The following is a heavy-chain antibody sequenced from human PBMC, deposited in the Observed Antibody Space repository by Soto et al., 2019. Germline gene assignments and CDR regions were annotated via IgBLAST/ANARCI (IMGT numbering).Heavy chain of an antibody. J-gene: IGHJ5*02. CDR2: IYHSGST. CDR1: GDSSSRGAYY. Sequence: PSQTLSLTCTVAGDSSSRGAYYWTWIRQHPGKGLEWIGYIYHSGSTYYNPSLKSRVTISVDRSKNQFSLKLSSVTAADTAVYYCARVPGPWGQGTLVTVSS. V-gene: IGHV4-30-2*01. CDR3: ARVPGP.